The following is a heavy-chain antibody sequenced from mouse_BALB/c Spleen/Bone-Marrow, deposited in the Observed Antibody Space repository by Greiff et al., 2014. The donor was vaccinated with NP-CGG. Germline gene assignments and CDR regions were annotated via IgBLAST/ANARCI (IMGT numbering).Heavy chain of an antibody. CDR2: IDPANADT. Sequence: VQLQQSEAELVKPGASVKLSCTASGFNIKDTYIHWVKQRPEQGLEWIGRIDPANADTKYGPKFQGKATITADTSSNTVYLQFISLTSEDTAIYYCVRAARTFDYWGQGTTLTVSS. CDR1: GFNIKDTY. CDR3: VRAARTFDY. D-gene: IGHD3-1*01. V-gene: IGHV14-3*02. J-gene: IGHJ2*01.